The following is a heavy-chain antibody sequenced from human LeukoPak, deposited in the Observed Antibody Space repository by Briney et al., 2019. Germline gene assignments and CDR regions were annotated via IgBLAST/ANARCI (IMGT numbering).Heavy chain of an antibody. J-gene: IGHJ4*02. CDR3: ARAKGWLGVNFDY. CDR2: INHSGST. CDR1: GGSFSGYY. Sequence: PSETLSLTCAVYGGSFSGYYWSWIRQPPGKGLEWIGEINHSGSTNYNPSLKSRVTISVDTSKNQFSLKLSSVTAADTAVYYCARAKGWLGVNFDYWGQGTLVTVSS. D-gene: IGHD3-10*01. V-gene: IGHV4-34*01.